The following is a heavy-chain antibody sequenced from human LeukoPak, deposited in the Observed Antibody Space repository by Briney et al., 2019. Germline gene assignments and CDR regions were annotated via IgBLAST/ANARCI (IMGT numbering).Heavy chain of an antibody. CDR1: GGSISGSSYY. Sequence: PSETLSLTCTVSGGSISGSSYYWGWIRQPPGKGLEWIGSIYYSGSTYYNPSLKSRVTISVDTSKNQFSLKLSSVTAADTAVYYCAREVVDTAMVRWFDPWGQGTLVTVSS. J-gene: IGHJ5*02. V-gene: IGHV4-39*07. D-gene: IGHD5-18*01. CDR2: IYYSGST. CDR3: AREVVDTAMVRWFDP.